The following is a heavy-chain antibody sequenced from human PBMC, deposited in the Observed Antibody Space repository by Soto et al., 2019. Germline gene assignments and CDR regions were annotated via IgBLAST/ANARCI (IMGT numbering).Heavy chain of an antibody. D-gene: IGHD3-22*01. CDR2: ISGSGGST. V-gene: IGHV3-23*01. CDR3: AKDTYYYDSSGHNRPDY. Sequence: GGSLRLSCAASGFTFSSYAMSWVRQAPGKGLEWVSAISGSGGSTYYADSVKGRFTISRDNSKNTLYLQMNSLRAEDTAVYYCAKDTYYYDSSGHNRPDYWGQGTLVTVSS. J-gene: IGHJ4*02. CDR1: GFTFSSYA.